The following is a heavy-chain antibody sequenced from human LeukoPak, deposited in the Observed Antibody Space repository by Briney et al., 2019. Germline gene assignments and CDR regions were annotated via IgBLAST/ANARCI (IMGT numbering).Heavy chain of an antibody. Sequence: GGSLRLSCAASGFTVSSNYMSWVRQAPGKGLEWVSVSYSGGSTYYADSVKGRFTISRDNSKNTLYLQMNSLRAEDTAVYYCARDLVGATAYFDYWGQGTLVTVSS. J-gene: IGHJ4*02. CDR1: GFTVSSNY. D-gene: IGHD1-26*01. CDR2: SYSGGST. CDR3: ARDLVGATAYFDY. V-gene: IGHV3-66*01.